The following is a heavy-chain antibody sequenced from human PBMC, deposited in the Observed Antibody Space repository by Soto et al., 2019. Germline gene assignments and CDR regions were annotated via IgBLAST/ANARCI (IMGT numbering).Heavy chain of an antibody. V-gene: IGHV1-2*02. J-gene: IGHJ4*02. CDR2: IGPANGDT. CDR1: GYTFTGNY. D-gene: IGHD1-26*01. CDR3: GRGRSGQLVVFY. Sequence: ASVKVSCKASGYTFTGNYIHWVRQAPGQGPEWMGEIGPANGDTRYGQKFQGRVTMTRDTSITTVYMELNNLRLDDTAIYYCGRGRSGQLVVFYWGQGTPVTVSS.